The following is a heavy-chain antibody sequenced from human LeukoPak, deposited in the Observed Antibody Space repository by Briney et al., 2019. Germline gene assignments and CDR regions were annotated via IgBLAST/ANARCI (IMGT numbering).Heavy chain of an antibody. J-gene: IGHJ4*02. CDR1: GGSISSSSYY. D-gene: IGHD3-22*01. Sequence: PSETRSLTCTVSGGSISSSSYYWGWIRQPPGKGLEWIGSIYYSGSTYYNPSLKSRVTISVDTSKNQFSLKLSSVTAADTAVYYCARGEGGDYYDSSGYYFAYWGQGTLVTVSS. CDR2: IYYSGST. CDR3: ARGEGGDYYDSSGYYFAY. V-gene: IGHV4-39*07.